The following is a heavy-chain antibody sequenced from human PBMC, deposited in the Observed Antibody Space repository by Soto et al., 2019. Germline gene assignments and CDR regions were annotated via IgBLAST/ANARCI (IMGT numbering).Heavy chain of an antibody. CDR1: GFTFSSYS. CDR3: ARQSFGVVPKTYYFDY. V-gene: IGHV3-21*01. D-gene: IGHD3-3*01. Sequence: GGSLRLSCAASGFTFSSYSMNWVRQAPGKGLEWVSSISSSSSYIYYADSVKGRFTISRDNAKNSLYLQMNSLRAEDTAVYYCARQSFGVVPKTYYFDYWGQGTLVTVSS. J-gene: IGHJ4*02. CDR2: ISSSSSYI.